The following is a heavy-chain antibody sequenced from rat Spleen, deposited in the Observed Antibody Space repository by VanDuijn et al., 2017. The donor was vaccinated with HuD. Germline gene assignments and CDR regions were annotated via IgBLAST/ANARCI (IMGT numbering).Heavy chain of an antibody. CDR3: TTGDYGYTRLFVY. Sequence: EVQLVESGGGLVQPGRSLKLSCAASGFTFSNYGMHWIRQAPTKGLEWVTSISPSGGSTYYRDSVKGRFTISRDNAKNTQYLQMDSLRSEDTATYYCTTGDYGYTRLFVYWGPGTLVTVSS. CDR2: ISPSGGST. J-gene: IGHJ3*01. CDR1: GFTFSNYG. D-gene: IGHD1-9*01. V-gene: IGHV5-19*01.